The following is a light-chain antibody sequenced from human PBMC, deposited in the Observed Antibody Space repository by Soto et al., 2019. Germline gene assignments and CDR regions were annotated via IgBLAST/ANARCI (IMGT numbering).Light chain of an antibody. Sequence: IVLTQSPATLSLSPGDKATLSCRASQSINSYLAWYQQKPGQAPRLLIFDASHRASGIPPRFSGSGSGTDFTLTISSLEPEDFAVYYCQQRSFWPQYTFGQGTKVDIK. CDR1: QSINSY. V-gene: IGKV3-11*01. CDR3: QQRSFWPQYT. J-gene: IGKJ2*01. CDR2: DAS.